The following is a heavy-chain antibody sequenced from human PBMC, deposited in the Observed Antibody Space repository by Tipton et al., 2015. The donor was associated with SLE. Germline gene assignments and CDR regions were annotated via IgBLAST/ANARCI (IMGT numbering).Heavy chain of an antibody. CDR3: ARDKGNWGSGQDY. D-gene: IGHD7-27*01. CDR2: ISSSSSYI. J-gene: IGHJ4*02. Sequence: GSLRLSCAASGFTFSSYEMNWVRQAPGKGLEWFSYISSSSSYIYYADSVKGRFTISRDNAKNSLYLQMNSRRAEDTAVYYCARDKGNWGSGQDYWGQGTLVTVSS. CDR1: GFTFSSYE. V-gene: IGHV3-21*05.